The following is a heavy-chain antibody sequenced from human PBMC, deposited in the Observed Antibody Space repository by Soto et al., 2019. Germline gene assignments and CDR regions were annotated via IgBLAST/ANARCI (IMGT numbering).Heavy chain of an antibody. J-gene: IGHJ4*02. D-gene: IGHD3-22*01. CDR2: ISYDGSNK. CDR1: GFTSSSYA. Sequence: QVQLVESGGGVVQPGRSLRLSCAASGFTSSSYAMHWVRQAPGKGLEWVAVISYDGSNKYYADSVKGRFTISRDNSKNTLYLQMNSLRAEDTAVYYCARGLDYYDSSGPEGRAIRYWGQGTLVTVSS. V-gene: IGHV3-30-3*01. CDR3: ARGLDYYDSSGPEGRAIRY.